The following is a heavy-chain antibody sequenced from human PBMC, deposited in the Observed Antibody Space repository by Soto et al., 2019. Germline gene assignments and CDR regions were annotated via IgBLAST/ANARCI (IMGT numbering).Heavy chain of an antibody. CDR1: GGSISSYY. CDR3: ARYEITMITY. Sequence: SETLSLTCIVSGGSISSYYWSWIRQPPGKGLEFIGYIYYSGSTNYNPSLESRVTISVDTSKNQFSLKLTSVTAADTAVYYCARYEITMITYWGQGTLVTVSS. D-gene: IGHD3-22*01. J-gene: IGHJ4*02. CDR2: IYYSGST. V-gene: IGHV4-59*01.